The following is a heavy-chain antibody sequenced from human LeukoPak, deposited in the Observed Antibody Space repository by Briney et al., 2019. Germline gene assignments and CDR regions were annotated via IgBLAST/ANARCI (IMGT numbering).Heavy chain of an antibody. V-gene: IGHV3-64*01. Sequence: GGSLRLSCAASGFTFSSYAMHWVRQAPGKGLEYVSVISSNGGSTYYANSVKGRFTISRDNSKNTLYLQMGSLRAEVMAVYYCARGGLLWFGELSGYWGQGTLVTVSS. CDR1: GFTFSSYA. D-gene: IGHD3-10*01. CDR2: ISSNGGST. CDR3: ARGGLLWFGELSGY. J-gene: IGHJ4*02.